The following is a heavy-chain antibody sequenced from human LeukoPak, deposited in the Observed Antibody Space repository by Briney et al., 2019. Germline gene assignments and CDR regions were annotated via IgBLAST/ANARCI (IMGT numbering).Heavy chain of an antibody. V-gene: IGHV4-38-2*02. Sequence: PSETLSLTCTVSTYSISSGYYWGWIRQPPGKGLEWIGNIYHNGNTYYNPSLKSRVTISVDTSKKQFSLKLRTATAADTPVYYFADIDAFTRANNQAYYFDYWGQGTMVTVSS. D-gene: IGHD1/OR15-1a*01. CDR2: IYHNGNT. CDR3: ADIDAFTRANNQAYYFDY. J-gene: IGHJ4*02. CDR1: TYSISSGYY.